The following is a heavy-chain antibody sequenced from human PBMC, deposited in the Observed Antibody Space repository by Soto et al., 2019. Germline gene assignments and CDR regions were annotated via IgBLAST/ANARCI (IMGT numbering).Heavy chain of an antibody. J-gene: IGHJ6*02. Sequence: SETLSLTCTVSGGSISSGDYYWSWIRQPPGKGLEWIGYIYYSGSTYYNPSLKSRVTISVDTSKNQFSLKLSFVTAADTAVYYCARPAAGQGYYYYGMDVWGQGTTVTVSS. D-gene: IGHD6-13*01. V-gene: IGHV4-30-4*01. CDR1: GGSISSGDYY. CDR2: IYYSGST. CDR3: ARPAAGQGYYYYGMDV.